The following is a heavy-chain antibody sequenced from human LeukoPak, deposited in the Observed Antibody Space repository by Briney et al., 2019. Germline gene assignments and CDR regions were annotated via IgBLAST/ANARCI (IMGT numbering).Heavy chain of an antibody. J-gene: IGHJ4*02. V-gene: IGHV3-21*01. CDR2: ISSSSSYI. CDR3: ARVPYSSGWYAVYYFDY. D-gene: IGHD6-19*01. Sequence: GGSLRLSCAASGFTFSSYWMHWVRQAPGKGLVWVSSISSSSSYIYYADSVKGRFTISRDNAKNSLYLQMNSLRAEDTAVYYCARVPYSSGWYAVYYFDYWGQGTLVTVSS. CDR1: GFTFSSYW.